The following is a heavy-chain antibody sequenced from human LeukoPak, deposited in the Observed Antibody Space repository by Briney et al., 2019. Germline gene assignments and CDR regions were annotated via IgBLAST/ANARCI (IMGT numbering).Heavy chain of an antibody. J-gene: IGHJ4*02. D-gene: IGHD3-22*01. V-gene: IGHV5-51*01. Sequence: GESLKSSCKGSGYSFTSFWIGWVRQMPGKGLEWMGIIYPGDSDTKYSPSFRGQVTISADKSISTAYLQWSSLKASDTAMYYCATGYYSHYFDYCGQGTLVTVSS. CDR1: GYSFTSFW. CDR3: ATGYYSHYFDY. CDR2: IYPGDSDT.